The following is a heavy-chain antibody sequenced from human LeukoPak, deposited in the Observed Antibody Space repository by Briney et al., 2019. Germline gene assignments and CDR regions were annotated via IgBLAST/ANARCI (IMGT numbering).Heavy chain of an antibody. Sequence: GGSLRLSCAASGITVSSNYMSWVRQAPGRGLEWVSTISGGGDTYYADSVKGRFTISRDTSKNTLYLQMNGLRAVDTALYYCAKSGDYYGSGSYIDYWGQGALVTVSS. CDR2: ISGGGDT. J-gene: IGHJ4*02. CDR1: GITVSSNY. CDR3: AKSGDYYGSGSYIDY. D-gene: IGHD3-10*01. V-gene: IGHV3-53*01.